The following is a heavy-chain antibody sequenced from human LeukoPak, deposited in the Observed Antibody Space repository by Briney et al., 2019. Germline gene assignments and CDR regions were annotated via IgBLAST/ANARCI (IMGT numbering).Heavy chain of an antibody. CDR1: GGSTSSSY. Sequence: PSETLSLTCTVSGGSTSSSYWSWIRQPPGKGLEWIGYIYYSGSTNYNPSLKSRVTISVDTSKNQFSLKLSSVTAADTAVYYCATAGYSSSWYDSGPYYYYMDVWGKGTTVTVSS. CDR3: ATAGYSSSWYDSGPYYYYMDV. V-gene: IGHV4-59*01. D-gene: IGHD6-13*01. CDR2: IYYSGST. J-gene: IGHJ6*03.